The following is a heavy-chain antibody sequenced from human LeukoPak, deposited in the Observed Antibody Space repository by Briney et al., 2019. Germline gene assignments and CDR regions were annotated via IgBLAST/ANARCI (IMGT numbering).Heavy chain of an antibody. J-gene: IGHJ4*02. V-gene: IGHV7-4-1*02. D-gene: IGHD2-2*02. CDR2: IHTNTGNP. CDR1: GGTFGSYA. Sequence: ASVKVSCKASGGTFGSYAISWVRQAPGQGLEWMGWIHTNTGNPTYAQGFTGRFVFSLDTSVSTAYLQISSLKAEDTAVYYCARALYCSSTSCYRGLDYWGQGTLVTVSS. CDR3: ARALYCSSTSCYRGLDY.